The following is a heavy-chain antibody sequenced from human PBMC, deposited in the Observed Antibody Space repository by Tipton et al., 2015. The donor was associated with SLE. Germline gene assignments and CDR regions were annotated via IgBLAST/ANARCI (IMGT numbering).Heavy chain of an antibody. CDR1: GGSFSGYY. V-gene: IGHV4-34*01. CDR2: SNPSGST. J-gene: IGHJ4*01. D-gene: IGHD3-10*01. Sequence: TLSLTCAVYGGSFSGYYWSWIRQPPGKGLEWIGESNPSGSTNYNPSIKSRVTISVDTSKNQLSLKLTSVTAADTSVYYCARGAKERITLVRVRPYYFDYWGQGSLVTVSS. CDR3: ARGAKERITLVRVRPYYFDY.